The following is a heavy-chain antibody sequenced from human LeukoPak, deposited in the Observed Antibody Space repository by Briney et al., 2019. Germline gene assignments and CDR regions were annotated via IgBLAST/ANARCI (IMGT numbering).Heavy chain of an antibody. CDR1: GGSISSYY. D-gene: IGHD3-3*01. CDR3: ARAGGYDFWSGYSEGARGRYWYFDL. Sequence: SETLSLTCTVSGGSISSYYWSWIRQPPGKGLEWIGYIYYSGSTNYNPSLKSRVTISVDTSKNQFSLKLSSVTAADTAVYYCARAGGYDFWSGYSEGARGRYWYFDLWGRGTLVTVSS. V-gene: IGHV4-59*01. CDR2: IYYSGST. J-gene: IGHJ2*01.